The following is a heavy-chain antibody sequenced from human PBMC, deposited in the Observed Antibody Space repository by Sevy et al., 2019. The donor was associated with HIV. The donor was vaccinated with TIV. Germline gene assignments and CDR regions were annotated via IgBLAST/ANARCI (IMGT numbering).Heavy chain of an antibody. V-gene: IGHV4-39*01. CDR3: AMSGSYFHYYYYYGMDV. CDR2: IYYSGST. Sequence: SETLSLTCTVSGGSISSSSYYWGWIRQPPGKGLEWIGCIYYSGSTYYNPSLKSRVTISVDTSKNQFSLKLSSVTAADTAVYYCAMSGSYFHYYYYYGMDVWGQGTTVTVSS. J-gene: IGHJ6*02. CDR1: GGSISSSSYY. D-gene: IGHD3-10*01.